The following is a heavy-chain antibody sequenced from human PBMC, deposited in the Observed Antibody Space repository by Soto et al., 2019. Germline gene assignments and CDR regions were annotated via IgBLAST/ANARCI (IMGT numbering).Heavy chain of an antibody. Sequence: SETLSLTCTVSGGSISNSSYYWAWIRQPPGKGLEWIGSISYSGSTYFKSSLKRRVATSIDTSTSQFSLRLNSLTATDTAIYYFGRNRFPSLSDPLPGYFNSWVQEPLVTVSS. V-gene: IGHV4-39*01. CDR1: GGSISNSSYY. D-gene: IGHD3-10*01. CDR3: GRNRFPSLSDPLPGYFNS. CDR2: ISYSGST. J-gene: IGHJ4*02.